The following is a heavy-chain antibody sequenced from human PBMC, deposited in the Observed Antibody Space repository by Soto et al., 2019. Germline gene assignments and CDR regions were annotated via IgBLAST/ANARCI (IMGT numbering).Heavy chain of an antibody. J-gene: IGHJ4*02. V-gene: IGHV1-8*01. CDR1: GYTFTEYD. D-gene: IGHD4-17*01. CDR2: VSPENRNA. Sequence: ASVKVSCKTSGYTFTEYDINWVRQAPGQGLEYKGRVSPENRNAGYAPQYRGRVSMTADTSINTVYLELTTLTYEDTAVYYCEVTTGYWGQGTMVTVSS. CDR3: EVTTGY.